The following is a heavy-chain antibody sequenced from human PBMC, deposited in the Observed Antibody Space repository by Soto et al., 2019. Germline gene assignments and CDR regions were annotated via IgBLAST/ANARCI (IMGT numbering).Heavy chain of an antibody. V-gene: IGHV1-46*03. CDR1: GNTFTSYY. D-gene: IGHD1-26*01. J-gene: IGHJ6*02. CDR2: INPSSGST. Sequence: ASVKVSCKASGNTFTSYYMHLVRQAPGQGLEWMGIINPSSGSTSYAQKFQGRVTMTRDTSTSTVYMELSSLRSEDTAVYYCARDRAPGWAYYYGMDVCGQGTTVT. CDR3: ARDRAPGWAYYYGMDV.